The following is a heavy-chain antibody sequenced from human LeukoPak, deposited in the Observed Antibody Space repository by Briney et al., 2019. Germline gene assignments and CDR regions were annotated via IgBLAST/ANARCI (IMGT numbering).Heavy chain of an antibody. CDR1: GYTFTTYY. CDR2: INPSGGTT. CDR3: ARDRIMIMFGGVSWFDP. J-gene: IGHJ5*02. D-gene: IGHD3-16*01. V-gene: IGHV1-46*01. Sequence: GASVKVSCKASGYTFTTYYMHWVRQAPGQGLEWMGIINPSGGTTFYAQKFQGRVTMTRDMSTSTVHMELSSLRSEDTAVYYCARDRIMIMFGGVSWFDPWGQGTLVSVSS.